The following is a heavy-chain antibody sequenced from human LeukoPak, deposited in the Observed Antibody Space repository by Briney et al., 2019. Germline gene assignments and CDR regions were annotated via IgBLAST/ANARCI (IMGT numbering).Heavy chain of an antibody. J-gene: IGHJ4*02. CDR2: ISSSSSTI. CDR1: GFTFSSYS. D-gene: IGHD3-22*01. Sequence: GGSLRLSCSASGFTFSSYSMNWVRQAPGKGLEWVSYISSSSSTIYYADSVKGRFTISRDNAKNSLYLQMNSLRAEDTAVYYCARDSTYYDSSGYPDYWGQGTLVTVSS. V-gene: IGHV3-48*04. CDR3: ARDSTYYDSSGYPDY.